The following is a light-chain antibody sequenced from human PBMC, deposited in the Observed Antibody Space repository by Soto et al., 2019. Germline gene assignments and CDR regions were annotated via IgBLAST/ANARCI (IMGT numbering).Light chain of an antibody. J-gene: IGLJ3*02. CDR3: SSDTSSRV. Sequence: QSALTQPASVSGSPGQSITISCTGTSSDIGGHNYVSWHQQHPGKAPKLIISEVSNRPSGVSNRFSGSKSGNTASLTISGLQAEDEADYYCSSDTSSRVFGGGTKVTVL. CDR2: EVS. CDR1: SSDIGGHNY. V-gene: IGLV2-14*01.